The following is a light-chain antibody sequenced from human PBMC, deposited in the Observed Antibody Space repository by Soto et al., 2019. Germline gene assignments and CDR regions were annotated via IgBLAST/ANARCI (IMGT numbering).Light chain of an antibody. Sequence: EIVLTQSPCTLSLSPGERATLSCRASQSVTSNYLAWYQQKPGQAPRLLVYGASTRASGIPDRFSGSGSGTDFTLTISSLEPEDFAVYYCQQRSNWPPSITFGQGTRLEIK. CDR3: QQRSNWPPSIT. V-gene: IGKV3D-20*02. CDR1: QSVTSNY. J-gene: IGKJ5*01. CDR2: GAS.